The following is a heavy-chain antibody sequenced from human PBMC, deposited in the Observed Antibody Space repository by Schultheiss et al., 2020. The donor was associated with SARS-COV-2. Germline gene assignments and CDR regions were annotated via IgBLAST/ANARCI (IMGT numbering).Heavy chain of an antibody. D-gene: IGHD3-3*01. CDR2: ISGSGGST. CDR3: ARESDYDFWTYYFDY. J-gene: IGHJ4*02. Sequence: GGSLRLSCAASGFTFSSYAMSWVRQAPGKGLEWVSAISGSGGSTYYAASVKGRFTISRDNSKNTLYLQMNSLRAEDTAVYYCARESDYDFWTYYFDYWGQGTLVTVSS. V-gene: IGHV3-23*01. CDR1: GFTFSSYA.